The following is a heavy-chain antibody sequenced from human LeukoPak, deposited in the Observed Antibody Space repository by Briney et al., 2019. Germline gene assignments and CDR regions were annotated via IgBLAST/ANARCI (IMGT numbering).Heavy chain of an antibody. Sequence: PGGSLRLSCAASGFTFSSYSMNWVRQAPGKGLEWVSSISSSSSYIYYADSVKGRFTISRDNAKNSLYLQMNSLRAEDTAVYYCARDAPYYYDSSGYSSSPYWYFDLWGRGTLVTVSS. CDR3: ARDAPYYYDSSGYSSSPYWYFDL. J-gene: IGHJ2*01. D-gene: IGHD3-22*01. CDR1: GFTFSSYS. V-gene: IGHV3-21*01. CDR2: ISSSSSYI.